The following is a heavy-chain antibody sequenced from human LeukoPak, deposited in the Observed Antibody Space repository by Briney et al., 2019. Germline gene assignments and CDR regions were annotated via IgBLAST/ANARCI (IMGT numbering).Heavy chain of an antibody. CDR1: GFTFSNYA. Sequence: GGSLRLSCAASGFTFSNYAMSWVRQAPGKGLEWVSGINVSGGSTFYADSVKGRFTTSRDNSKNTLYLQMNSLRAEDTAVYYCARDGIAAAGTMDYWGQGTLVTVSS. D-gene: IGHD6-13*01. CDR2: INVSGGST. J-gene: IGHJ4*02. CDR3: ARDGIAAAGTMDY. V-gene: IGHV3-23*01.